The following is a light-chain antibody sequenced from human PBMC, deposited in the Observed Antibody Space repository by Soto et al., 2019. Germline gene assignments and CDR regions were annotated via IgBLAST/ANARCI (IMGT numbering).Light chain of an antibody. Sequence: DFQMTQSPSTLSASVGDGVTITCRASQSIGSGLAWYQQQPGKAPKLLIYKATNLQRGVSSRFSRSGSGTDFSLTISSLQPADSATYYCQQYHDFQYTFGQGTKLEI. CDR1: QSIGSG. CDR2: KAT. J-gene: IGKJ2*01. V-gene: IGKV1-5*03. CDR3: QQYHDFQYT.